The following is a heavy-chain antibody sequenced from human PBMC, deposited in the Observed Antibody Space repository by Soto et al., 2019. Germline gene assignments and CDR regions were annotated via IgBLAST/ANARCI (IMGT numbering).Heavy chain of an antibody. CDR1: GFAFSSYW. J-gene: IGHJ4*02. V-gene: IGHV3-74*01. CDR2: INRDGSTT. CDR3: ARVGQGRYDFDY. D-gene: IGHD3-9*01. Sequence: EVHLVESGGRSVQPGGSLRISCAGSGFAFSSYWIHWVRQVPGKGLVWVSRINRDGSTTSYADSGRGRFTISRDNAKDTLYLQMNSLRAEDTALYYCARVGQGRYDFDYWGQGTLVTVSS.